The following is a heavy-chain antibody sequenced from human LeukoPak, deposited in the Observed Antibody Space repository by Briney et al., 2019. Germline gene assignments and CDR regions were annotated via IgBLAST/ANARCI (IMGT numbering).Heavy chain of an antibody. Sequence: ASVKVSCKASGYTFTNYDINWVRQATGQGLEWMGYMNPNGGNTGYAQKFQDRVTITSDTSISTAYMELSSLRSDDTAVYYCARDGSNGYSSSWTRFDPWGQGTLVTVSS. D-gene: IGHD6-13*01. V-gene: IGHV1-8*03. J-gene: IGHJ5*02. CDR3: ARDGSNGYSSSWTRFDP. CDR1: GYTFTNYD. CDR2: MNPNGGNT.